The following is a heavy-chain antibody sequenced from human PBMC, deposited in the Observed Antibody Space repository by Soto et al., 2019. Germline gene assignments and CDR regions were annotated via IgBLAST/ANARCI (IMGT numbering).Heavy chain of an antibody. D-gene: IGHD3-22*01. CDR1: GFTFSSYA. CDR3: AKDPPTGWIVVVSPFDY. V-gene: IGHV3-23*01. Sequence: GGSLRLSCAASGFTFSSYAMSWVLQAPGKGLEWVSAISGSGGSTYYADSVKGRFAISRDNSKNTLYLQMNSLRAEDTAVYYCAKDPPTGWIVVVSPFDYWGQGTLVTVSS. CDR2: ISGSGGST. J-gene: IGHJ4*02.